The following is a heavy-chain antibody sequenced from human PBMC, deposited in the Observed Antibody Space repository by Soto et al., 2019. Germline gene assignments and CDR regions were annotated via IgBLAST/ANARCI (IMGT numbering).Heavy chain of an antibody. CDR1: GASISSYY. Sequence: QVQLQESGPGLVKPSETLSLTCTVSGASISSYYWSWIRQPPGKGLEWIGYMYYSGRANYNPSLRSQVTISVDMSKTQFSLNLNSVTAADTAVYYCAREYPVHSAYFDYWGQGILVTVSS. CDR2: MYYSGRA. D-gene: IGHD1-26*01. CDR3: AREYPVHSAYFDY. V-gene: IGHV4-59*01. J-gene: IGHJ4*02.